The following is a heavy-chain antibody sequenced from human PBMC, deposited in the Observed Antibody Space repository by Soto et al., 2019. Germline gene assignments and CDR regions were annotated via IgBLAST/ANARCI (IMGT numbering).Heavy chain of an antibody. J-gene: IGHJ5*02. CDR1: GGTFSSYT. CDR3: AREGDIVVVVVGTGMGNWFGP. CDR2: IIPILGIA. V-gene: IGHV1-69*02. D-gene: IGHD2-15*01. Sequence: SVKVSCKASGGTFSSYTISWVRQAPGQGLEWMGRIIPILGIANYAQKFQGRVTITADKSTSTAYMELSSLRSEGTAVYYCAREGDIVVVVVGTGMGNWFGPGDQGSLVTVSS.